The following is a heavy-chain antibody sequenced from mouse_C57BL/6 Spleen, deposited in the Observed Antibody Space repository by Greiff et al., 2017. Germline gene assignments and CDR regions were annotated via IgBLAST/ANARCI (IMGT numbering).Heavy chain of an antibody. J-gene: IGHJ4*01. D-gene: IGHD2-1*01. CDR2: IRLKSDNYAT. CDR1: GFTFSNYW. CDR3: TRNYDYYAMDY. Sequence: EVKVEESGGGLVQPGGSMKLSCVASGFTFSNYWMNWVRQSPEKGLEWVAQIRLKSDNYATHYAESVKGRFTISRDDSKSSVYLQMNNLRAEDTGIYYCTRNYDYYAMDYWGQGTSVTVSS. V-gene: IGHV6-3*01.